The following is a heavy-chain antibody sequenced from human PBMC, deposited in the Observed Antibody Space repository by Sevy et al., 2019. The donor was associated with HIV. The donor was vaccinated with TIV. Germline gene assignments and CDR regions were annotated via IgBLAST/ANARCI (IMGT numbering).Heavy chain of an antibody. CDR3: ARDSYGGNSGDLYYYYYYGMDV. CDR2: IIPIFGTA. D-gene: IGHD4-17*01. CDR1: GGTFSSYA. Sequence: ASVKVSCQASGGTFSSYAISWVRQAPGQGLEWMGGIIPIFGTANYAQKFRGRVTITADQSTSTADMELSSLRSENTAVYYCARDSYGGNSGDLYYYYYYGMDVWGQGTTVTVSS. J-gene: IGHJ6*02. V-gene: IGHV1-69*13.